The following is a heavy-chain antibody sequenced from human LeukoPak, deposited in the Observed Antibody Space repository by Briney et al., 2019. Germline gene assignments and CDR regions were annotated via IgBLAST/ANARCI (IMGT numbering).Heavy chain of an antibody. D-gene: IGHD3-16*01. CDR1: GFTFGKYW. J-gene: IGHJ4*02. CDR3: AKDPHVLITFGGADY. Sequence: GGSLRLSCVASGFTFGKYWMSWVRQAPGKGLEWVSAISGSGGSTYYADSVKGRFTISRDNSKNTLYLQMNSLRAEDTAVYYCAKDPHVLITFGGADYWGQGTLVTVSS. V-gene: IGHV3-23*01. CDR2: ISGSGGST.